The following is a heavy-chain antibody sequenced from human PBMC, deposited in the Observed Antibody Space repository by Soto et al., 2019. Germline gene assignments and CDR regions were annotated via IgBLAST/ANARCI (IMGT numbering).Heavy chain of an antibody. J-gene: IGHJ5*02. D-gene: IGHD6-13*01. CDR1: GYTFTSYD. CDR3: ARERAAARYNRFDP. CDR2: MNPNSGNT. V-gene: IGHV1-8*01. Sequence: QVQLVQSGAEVKKPGASVKVSCKASGYTFTSYDINWVRQATGQGLEWMGWMNPNSGNTGYAQKFQGRVTMTRNTSISTGYTELSSLRSEGTAVYYCARERAAARYNRFDPWGQGTLVTVSS.